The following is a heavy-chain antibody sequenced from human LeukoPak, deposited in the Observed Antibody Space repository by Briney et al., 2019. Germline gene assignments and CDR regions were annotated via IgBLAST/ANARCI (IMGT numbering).Heavy chain of an antibody. CDR2: ISGGGGST. J-gene: IGHJ4*02. V-gene: IGHV3-23*01. Sequence: GGSLRLSCAASGFTFNNYGMNWVRQAPGKGLEWVSGISGGGGSTYYADSVKGRFTISRDNAKNSLYLQMNSLRAEDTAVYYCARGLHFRVYDSSDYYPYWGQGTLVTVSS. D-gene: IGHD3-22*01. CDR3: ARGLHFRVYDSSDYYPY. CDR1: GFTFNNYG.